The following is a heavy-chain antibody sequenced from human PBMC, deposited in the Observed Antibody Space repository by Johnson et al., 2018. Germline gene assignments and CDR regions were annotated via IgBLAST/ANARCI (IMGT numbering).Heavy chain of an antibody. D-gene: IGHD2-8*01. CDR3: AKEEGGSNAGYFQH. CDR2: IRWDRGNI. V-gene: IGHV3-9*01. Sequence: VQLVQSGGGLVQPGRSLRLSCVASGFTFGDYVMHWVRQVPGKGLEWVSGIRWDRGNIGYGDSVKGRFTISRDNAKNSLYLQMNSLRAEDTALYYCAKEEGGSNAGYFQHWGQGTLVIVSS. CDR1: GFTFGDYV. J-gene: IGHJ1*01.